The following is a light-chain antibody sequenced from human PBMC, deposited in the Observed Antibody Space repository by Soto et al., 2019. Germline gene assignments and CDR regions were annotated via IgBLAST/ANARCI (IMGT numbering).Light chain of an antibody. Sequence: QSVLTQPPSVSGAPGQRVTISCTGRSSNIGADYDVHWYQHLPGTAPKLLIYGNTNRPSGVPDRFSGSKSGTSASLAITGLQAEDEADYYCQSYDSSLSGSVVFGGGTKLTVL. V-gene: IGLV1-40*01. J-gene: IGLJ2*01. CDR1: SSNIGADYD. CDR3: QSYDSSLSGSVV. CDR2: GNT.